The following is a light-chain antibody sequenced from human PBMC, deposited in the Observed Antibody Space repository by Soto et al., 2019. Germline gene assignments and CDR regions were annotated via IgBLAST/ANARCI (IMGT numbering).Light chain of an antibody. CDR2: DVR. J-gene: IGLJ2*01. CDR3: SSYTSSSTVI. V-gene: IGLV2-14*03. Sequence: QSVLTQPASVSGSPGQSITISCTGTSSDVGGHNFVSWYQQHPGKAPKFIIYDVRNRPSGVSNRFSGSRSGNTASLTISGLQAEDEADYYCSSYTSSSTVIFGGGTKLTV. CDR1: SSDVGGHNF.